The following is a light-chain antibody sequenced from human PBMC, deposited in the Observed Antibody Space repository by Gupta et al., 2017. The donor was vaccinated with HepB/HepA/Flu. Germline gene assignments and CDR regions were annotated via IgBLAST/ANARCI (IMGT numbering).Light chain of an antibody. V-gene: IGKV3-11*01. CDR3: QQRSNWPPT. J-gene: IGKJ1*01. Sequence: EIVLTQSPATLSLSPGERATLSCRASQSVSSYLVWYQQKPGQAPRLLIYDASNRATGIPARFSGSGSGTDFTHLSSLEPEDFAVYYCQQRSNWPPTFGQGTKVEIK. CDR2: DAS. CDR1: QSVSSY.